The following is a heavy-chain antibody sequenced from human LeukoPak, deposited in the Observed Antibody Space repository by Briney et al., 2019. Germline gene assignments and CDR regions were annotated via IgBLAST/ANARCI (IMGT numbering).Heavy chain of an antibody. Sequence: PSETLSLTCAVSGYSISSGYYWSWIRQPAGKGLEWIGRTYTSGSTNYNPSLKSRVTISVDKSKNQFSLKLSSVTAADTAVYYCARDQYDFWSGYPSYYYYYYMDVWGKGTTVTVSS. D-gene: IGHD3-3*01. V-gene: IGHV4-61*02. CDR1: GYSISSGYY. CDR3: ARDQYDFWSGYPSYYYYYYMDV. CDR2: TYTSGST. J-gene: IGHJ6*03.